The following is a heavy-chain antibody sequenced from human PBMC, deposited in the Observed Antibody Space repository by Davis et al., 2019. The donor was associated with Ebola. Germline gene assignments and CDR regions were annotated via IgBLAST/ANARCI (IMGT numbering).Heavy chain of an antibody. CDR1: GFTFSSYG. Sequence: PGGSLRLSCAASGFTFSSYGMHWVRQAPGKGLEWVAVISYDGSNKYYADSVKGRFTISRDNSKNTLYLQMNSLRAEDTAVYYCAKDAYSSGRSFDYWGQGTLVTVSS. V-gene: IGHV3-30*18. J-gene: IGHJ4*02. CDR2: ISYDGSNK. CDR3: AKDAYSSGRSFDY. D-gene: IGHD6-19*01.